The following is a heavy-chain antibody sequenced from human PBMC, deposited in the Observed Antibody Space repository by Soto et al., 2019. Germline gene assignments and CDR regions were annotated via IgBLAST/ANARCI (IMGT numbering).Heavy chain of an antibody. CDR2: INPNSGNT. Sequence: QVQLVQSGAEVKKPGASVKVSCKASGYTFTSYDINWVRQATGQGLEWMGWINPNSGNTGYAQKFQGRVTMTRNTSISTAYMELSSLRSEDTAVYYCARGINYYDSGDEAFEIWGQGTMVTVSS. J-gene: IGHJ3*02. CDR3: ARGINYYDSGDEAFEI. V-gene: IGHV1-8*01. D-gene: IGHD3-10*01. CDR1: GYTFTSYD.